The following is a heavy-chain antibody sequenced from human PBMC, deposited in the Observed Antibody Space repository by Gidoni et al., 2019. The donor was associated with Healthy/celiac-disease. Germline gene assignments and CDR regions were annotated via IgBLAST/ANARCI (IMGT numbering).Heavy chain of an antibody. V-gene: IGHV3-30*04. J-gene: IGHJ4*02. CDR3: ARAPHIAAAGYYFDY. D-gene: IGHD6-13*01. CDR2: ISYDGSNK. CDR1: GFTFRSHA. Sequence: QVQLVESGGGVVQPGRSRRLSCAASGFTFRSHAMHWVRQAPGKGRDWVAVISYDGSNKSYADSVKGRFTISRDNSKNTLYLQMNSLRAEDTAVYYCARAPHIAAAGYYFDYWGQGTLVTVSS.